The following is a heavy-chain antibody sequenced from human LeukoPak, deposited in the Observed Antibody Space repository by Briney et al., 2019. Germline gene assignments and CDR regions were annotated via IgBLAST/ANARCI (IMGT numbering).Heavy chain of an antibody. V-gene: IGHV3-48*01. D-gene: IGHD5-18*01. Sequence: GGSLRLSCAASGFTFSSYAMSWVRQAPGKGLEWVSYISSSSSTIYYADSVKGRFTISRDNAKNSLYLQMNSLRAEDTAVYYCARGDTAMVPDYWGQGTLVTVSS. CDR3: ARGDTAMVPDY. J-gene: IGHJ4*02. CDR1: GFTFSSYA. CDR2: ISSSSSTI.